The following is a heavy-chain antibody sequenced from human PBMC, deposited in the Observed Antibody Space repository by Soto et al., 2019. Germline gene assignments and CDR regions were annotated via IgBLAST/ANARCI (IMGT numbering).Heavy chain of an antibody. V-gene: IGHV3-23*01. J-gene: IGHJ4*02. CDR3: AKISAFYYDSSGYPMDC. D-gene: IGHD3-22*01. CDR2: ISAGGGST. CDR1: EFTFSSYA. Sequence: PGGSLRLSCAASEFTFSSYAMHWVRQAPGKGLEWVSAISAGGGSTYYADSVKGRFTISRDTSKNTLYLQMNSLRAEDTAIYYCAKISAFYYDSSGYPMDCWGQGTLVTVSS.